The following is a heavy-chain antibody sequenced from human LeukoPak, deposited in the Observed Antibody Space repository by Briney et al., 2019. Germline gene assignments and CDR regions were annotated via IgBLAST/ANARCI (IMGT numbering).Heavy chain of an antibody. Sequence: GSSVKVSCKASGGTFSSYAISWVRQAPGQGLEWMGGIIPIFGTANYAQKFQGRVTITTDESTSTAYIELSSLRSEDTAVYYCARGVVVVPAAIRRDYYYYMDVWGKGTTVTVSS. CDR1: GGTFSSYA. V-gene: IGHV1-69*05. J-gene: IGHJ6*03. CDR3: ARGVVVVPAAIRRDYYYYMDV. CDR2: IIPIFGTA. D-gene: IGHD2-2*02.